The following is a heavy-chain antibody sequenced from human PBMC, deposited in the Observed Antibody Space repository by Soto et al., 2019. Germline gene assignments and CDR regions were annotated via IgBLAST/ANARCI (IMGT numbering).Heavy chain of an antibody. V-gene: IGHV3-23*01. Sequence: GGSLRLSCAASGFTFSSYAMSWVRQAPGKGLEWVSAISGSGGSTYYADSVKGRFTISRDNSKNTLYLQMNSLRAEDTAVYYCAKDLPKIVGDPKYYYYYYGMDVWGQGTTVTVSS. J-gene: IGHJ6*02. CDR3: AKDLPKIVGDPKYYYYYYGMDV. CDR2: ISGSGGST. D-gene: IGHD1-26*01. CDR1: GFTFSSYA.